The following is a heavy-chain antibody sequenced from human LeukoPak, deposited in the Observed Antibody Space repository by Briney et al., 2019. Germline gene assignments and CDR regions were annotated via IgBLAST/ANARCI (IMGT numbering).Heavy chain of an antibody. V-gene: IGHV3-23*01. CDR1: GFTFNSYA. D-gene: IGHD6-13*01. J-gene: IGHJ4*02. CDR2: ISGGGSVT. Sequence: GGSLRLSCAASGFTFNSYAMSWVRQAPGKGLEWVASISGGGSVTFYPDSVKGRFTISRDNSKNTLYLQMNSLRAEDTAVYYCAKDQVIAAAANSDYWGQGTLVTVSS. CDR3: AKDQVIAAAANSDY.